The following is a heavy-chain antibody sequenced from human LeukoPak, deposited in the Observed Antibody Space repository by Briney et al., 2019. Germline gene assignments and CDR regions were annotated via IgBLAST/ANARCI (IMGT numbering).Heavy chain of an antibody. CDR3: ATDRLVAAAPFEYFQH. J-gene: IGHJ1*01. CDR2: FDPEDGET. D-gene: IGHD6-13*01. CDR1: GYTLTELS. V-gene: IGHV1-24*01. Sequence: ASVKVSCKVSGYTLTELSMHWVRQAPGKGLEWMGGFDPEDGETIYAQKFQGRVTMTEDTSTDTAYMELSSLRSEDTAVYYCATDRLVAAAPFEYFQHWGQGTLVTVSS.